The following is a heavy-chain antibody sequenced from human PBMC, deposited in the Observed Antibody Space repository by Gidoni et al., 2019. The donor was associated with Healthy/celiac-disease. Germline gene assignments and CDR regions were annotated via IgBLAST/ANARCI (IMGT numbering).Heavy chain of an antibody. Sequence: EVQLLESGGGLVQPGGSLRLSCAASGFTFSSYAMSWVRQAPGKGLEWVSAISGSGCSTYYADSVKGRFTISRDNSKNTLYRQMNSLRAEDTAVYYCAKDPLAYYYDSSGYTRTKGDDYWGQGTLVTVSS. CDR1: GFTFSSYA. J-gene: IGHJ4*02. CDR2: ISGSGCST. CDR3: AKDPLAYYYDSSGYTRTKGDDY. V-gene: IGHV3-23*01. D-gene: IGHD3-22*01.